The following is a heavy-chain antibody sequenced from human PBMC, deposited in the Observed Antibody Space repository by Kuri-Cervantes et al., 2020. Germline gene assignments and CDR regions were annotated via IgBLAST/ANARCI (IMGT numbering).Heavy chain of an antibody. CDR2: INPIFGTA. J-gene: IGHJ5*02. Sequence: SVKVSCKASGNTFSSYAISWVRQAPGQGLEWMGGINPIFGTANYAQKFQGRVTITADTSTSTAYMELSSLRSDDTAVYYCARHLRRPKQRERRFGSNWFDPWGQGTLVTVSS. CDR3: ARHLRRPKQRERRFGSNWFDP. V-gene: IGHV1-69*06. CDR1: GNTFSSYA. D-gene: IGHD1-1*01.